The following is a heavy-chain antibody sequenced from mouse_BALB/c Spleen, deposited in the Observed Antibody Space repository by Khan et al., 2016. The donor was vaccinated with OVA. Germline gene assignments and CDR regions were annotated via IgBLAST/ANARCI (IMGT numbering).Heavy chain of an antibody. CDR3: ARRGVRRGGLDY. J-gene: IGHJ2*01. Sequence: QVQLQQSGAELARPGASVKLSCKASGYTFTNYWMQWVRQRPGQGLEWIGAIYPGDGDSTYTQKFKDKATLTADTSSNTAYMELSSLASEDSAVYYCARRGVRRGGLDYWGQGTTLTVSS. V-gene: IGHV1-87*01. CDR2: IYPGDGDS. CDR1: GYTFTNYW.